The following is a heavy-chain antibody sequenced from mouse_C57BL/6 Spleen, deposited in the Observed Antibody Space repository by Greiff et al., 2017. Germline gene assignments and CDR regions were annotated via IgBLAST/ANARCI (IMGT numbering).Heavy chain of an antibody. CDR2: INPGSGGT. V-gene: IGHV1-54*01. Sequence: VQLQQSGAELVRPGTSVKVSCKASGYAFTNYLLEWVKQRPGQGLEWIGVINPGSGGTNYNEKFKGKATLTADKSSSTAYMQLSSLTSEDSAVYFCARGAEDAMDYWGQGTSVTVSS. CDR3: ARGAEDAMDY. J-gene: IGHJ4*01. CDR1: GYAFTNYL.